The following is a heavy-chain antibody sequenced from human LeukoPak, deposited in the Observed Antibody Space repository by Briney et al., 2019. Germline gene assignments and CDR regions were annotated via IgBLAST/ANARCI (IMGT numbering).Heavy chain of an antibody. CDR3: ARGTAQTVNTYAFDM. Sequence: PSETLSLTCTVSGGSISSYYWSWIRQPPGKGLDWIGYVYYSGSTNYNPSLKSRVIISVDTSKNQFFLNLISVTAADTAVYYCARGTAQTVNTYAFDMWGQGTMVTVSS. J-gene: IGHJ3*02. V-gene: IGHV4-59*01. CDR2: VYYSGST. CDR1: GGSISSYY. D-gene: IGHD4-17*01.